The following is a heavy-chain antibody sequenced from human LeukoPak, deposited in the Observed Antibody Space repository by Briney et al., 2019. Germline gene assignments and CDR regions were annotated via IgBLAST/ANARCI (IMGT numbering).Heavy chain of an antibody. V-gene: IGHV1-2*02. J-gene: IGHJ4*02. D-gene: IGHD2-15*01. CDR1: GYTFTSYY. CDR3: ARGGYSSRGYYFDY. CDR2: INPNSGGT. Sequence: GASVKVSCKASGYTFTSYYMHWVRQAPGQGLEWMGWINPNSGGTNYAQKFQGRVTMTRDTSISTAYMELSRLRSDDTAVYYCARGGYSSRGYYFDYWGQGTLVTVSS.